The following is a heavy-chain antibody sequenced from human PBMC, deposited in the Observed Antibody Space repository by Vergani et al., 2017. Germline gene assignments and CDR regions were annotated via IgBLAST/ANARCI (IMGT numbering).Heavy chain of an antibody. V-gene: IGHV1-69*13. D-gene: IGHD5-18*01. CDR2: IIPIFGTA. Sequence: QVQLVQSGAEVKKPGSSVKVSCKASRGTFSSYAISWVRQAPGQGLEWMGRIIPIFGTANYAQKFQGRVTITADESTSTAYMELSSLRSEDTAVYYCARCCYDTAMVTSDAFDIWGQGTMVTVSS. J-gene: IGHJ3*02. CDR1: RGTFSSYA. CDR3: ARCCYDTAMVTSDAFDI.